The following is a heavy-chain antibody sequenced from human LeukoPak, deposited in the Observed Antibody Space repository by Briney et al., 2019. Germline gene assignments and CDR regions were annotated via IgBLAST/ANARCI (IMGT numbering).Heavy chain of an antibody. J-gene: IGHJ5*02. V-gene: IGHV4-39*07. CDR2: MYYRGST. Sequence: SETLSLTCTVSGGSISSSSHYWGWIRQPPGKGLEWIGSMYYRGSTYHNPSLKSRVAIAVDTSKNQFSLKPSSVTAADPAISYCARDVGGWWSWFDPWGQGTLVNVSS. D-gene: IGHD2-15*01. CDR1: GGSISSSSHY. CDR3: ARDVGGWWSWFDP.